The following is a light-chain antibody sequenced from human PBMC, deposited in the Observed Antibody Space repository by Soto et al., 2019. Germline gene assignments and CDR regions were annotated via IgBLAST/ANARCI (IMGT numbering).Light chain of an antibody. CDR2: GAS. Sequence: EIVMTQSPATLSVSQGERATLSCRASQSVSSNLAWYQQKPGQAPRLPIYGASTRAPGIPARFSGSGSGTEFTLTISSLQSEDFAVYYCQQYNNWPPWTFGQGTKVDIK. V-gene: IGKV3-15*01. J-gene: IGKJ1*01. CDR3: QQYNNWPPWT. CDR1: QSVSSN.